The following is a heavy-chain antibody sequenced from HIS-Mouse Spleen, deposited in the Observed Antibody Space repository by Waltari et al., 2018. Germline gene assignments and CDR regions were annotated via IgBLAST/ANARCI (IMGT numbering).Heavy chain of an antibody. J-gene: IGHJ2*01. D-gene: IGHD6-13*01. Sequence: QLQLQESGPGLVKPSETLSLTCTVSGGSISSSSYYWGWIRQPPGKGLEWIGSIYYSVGTDYNPSLKSRVTISVDTSKNQFSLKLSSVTAADTAVYYCAREIPYSSSWYDWYFDLWGRGTLVTVSS. V-gene: IGHV4-39*07. CDR3: AREIPYSSSWYDWYFDL. CDR1: GGSISSSSYY. CDR2: IYYSVGT.